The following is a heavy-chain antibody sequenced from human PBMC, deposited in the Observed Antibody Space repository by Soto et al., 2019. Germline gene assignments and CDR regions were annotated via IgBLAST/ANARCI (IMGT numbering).Heavy chain of an antibody. J-gene: IGHJ4*02. D-gene: IGHD3-22*01. CDR2: INNDGSST. CDR1: GFTFSNFW. V-gene: IGHV3-74*03. Sequence: EVQLVESGGGLVQPGGSLRISCATSGFTFSNFWMYWVRQVPGKGLVWVSGINNDGSSTTYADSVKGRFTISRDNAKNTRYLQMNSLRGEDTAVYYCESRPYYSHISDYYWGQGTLVTVSS. CDR3: ESRPYYSHISDYY.